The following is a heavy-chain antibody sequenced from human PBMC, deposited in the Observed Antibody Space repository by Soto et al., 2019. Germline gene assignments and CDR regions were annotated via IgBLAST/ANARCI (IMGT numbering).Heavy chain of an antibody. CDR3: ASMGNVYYGMDV. D-gene: IGHD1-26*01. V-gene: IGHV3-48*03. Sequence: GGSLRLSCAASGFTFSSYEMNWVRQAPGKGLEWVSYISSSGSTIYYADSVKGRFTITRDNAKNSLYLQMNSLRAEDTAVYYCASMGNVYYGMDVWGQGTTVTVSS. CDR2: ISSSGSTI. CDR1: GFTFSSYE. J-gene: IGHJ6*02.